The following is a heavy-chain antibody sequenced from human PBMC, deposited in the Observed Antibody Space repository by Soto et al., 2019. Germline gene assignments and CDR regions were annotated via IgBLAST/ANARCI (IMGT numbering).Heavy chain of an antibody. J-gene: IGHJ6*02. Sequence: SETLSLTCAVYGGSFSGYYWSWIRQPPGKGLEWIGEINHSGSTNYNPSLKSRVTISVDTSKNQFSLKLSSVTAADTAVYYCARVGYDRKYYYYGMDVWGQGTTVTVSS. CDR3: ARVGYDRKYYYYGMDV. V-gene: IGHV4-34*01. D-gene: IGHD3-22*01. CDR1: GGSFSGYY. CDR2: INHSGST.